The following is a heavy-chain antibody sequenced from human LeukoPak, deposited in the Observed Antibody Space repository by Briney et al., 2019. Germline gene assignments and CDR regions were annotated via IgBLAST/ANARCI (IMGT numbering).Heavy chain of an antibody. Sequence: SETLSLTCTVSGGSISSYYWSWIRQPAGKGLEWIGRIYTSGSTNYNPFLKSRVTMSVDTSKNQFSLKLSSVTAADTAVYYCARVNIVVVPAAGWFDPWGQGTLVTVSS. CDR2: IYTSGST. CDR3: ARVNIVVVPAAGWFDP. J-gene: IGHJ5*02. V-gene: IGHV4-4*07. CDR1: GGSISSYY. D-gene: IGHD2-2*01.